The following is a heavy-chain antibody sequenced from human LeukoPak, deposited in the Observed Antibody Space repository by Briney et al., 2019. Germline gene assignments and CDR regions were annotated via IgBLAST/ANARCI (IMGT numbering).Heavy chain of an antibody. D-gene: IGHD5-12*01. CDR2: IKEDGSVK. V-gene: IGHV3-7*03. J-gene: IGHJ4*02. CDR3: ARDSTWQLDY. CDR1: GFTFSTHW. Sequence: GGSLRLSCTASGFTFSTHWMTRVRQPPGKGLEWVANIKEDGSVKYYVDSVKGRFTISRDNTKNALYLQMNSLRADDTAVYFCARDSTWQLDYWGQGTLITVSS.